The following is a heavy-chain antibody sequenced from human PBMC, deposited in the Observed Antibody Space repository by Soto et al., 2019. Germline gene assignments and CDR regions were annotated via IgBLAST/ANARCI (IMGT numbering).Heavy chain of an antibody. CDR2: IYHTGTT. Sequence: SQSLSLTCTVSGDSIRSSYWTWIRQAPGRGLEWIGDIYHTGTTNYNPSLKSRVSISVDTSKNQCSLRLRSVTAADTAIYFCAKISAGSTDETMFTVFGHWGQGTLVTVSS. CDR1: GDSIRSSY. D-gene: IGHD6-13*01. V-gene: IGHV4-59*03. J-gene: IGHJ4*02. CDR3: AKISAGSTDETMFTVFGH.